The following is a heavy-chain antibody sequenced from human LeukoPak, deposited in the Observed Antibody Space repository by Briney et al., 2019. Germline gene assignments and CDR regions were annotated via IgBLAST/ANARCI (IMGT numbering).Heavy chain of an antibody. Sequence: SVTVSCKASGGTFSNYAISWVRQAPGQGLEWMGGIIPIFGTANYAQKFQGRVTITTDESTSTAYMELSSLRSEDTAVYYCARGSGYSYSRFDPWGQGTLVTVSS. V-gene: IGHV1-69*05. CDR3: ARGSGYSYSRFDP. CDR1: GGTFSNYA. D-gene: IGHD5-18*01. J-gene: IGHJ5*02. CDR2: IIPIFGTA.